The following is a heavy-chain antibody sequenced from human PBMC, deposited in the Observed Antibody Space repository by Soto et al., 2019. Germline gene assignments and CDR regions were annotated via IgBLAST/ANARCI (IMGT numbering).Heavy chain of an antibody. D-gene: IGHD1-1*01. Sequence: QVQLVQSGAEVTKPGASVKVSCKASGYTFTSYAMHWVRQAPGQRLEWIGWINAGNGNTKYSQKFHGRVTITRDTSASTAYMELSSLRSEDTAVYYCARDQWNDGFDPWGQGTLVTVSS. J-gene: IGHJ5*02. CDR1: GYTFTSYA. V-gene: IGHV1-3*01. CDR2: INAGNGNT. CDR3: ARDQWNDGFDP.